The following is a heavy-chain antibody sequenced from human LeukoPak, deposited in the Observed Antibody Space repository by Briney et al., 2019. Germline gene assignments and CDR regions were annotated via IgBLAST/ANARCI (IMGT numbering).Heavy chain of an antibody. CDR1: GFTFNNYA. CDR2: LSGSGGIT. Sequence: PGGSLRLSCSASGFTFNNYAMLWVRQAPGKGLERVSGLSGSGGITNYANSVKGRFSISRDNSKNTMSLQMNSLGVEDTALYFCAKASGDYLGPHRALDIWGQGTQVTVS. D-gene: IGHD4-11*01. J-gene: IGHJ3*02. V-gene: IGHV3-23*01. CDR3: AKASGDYLGPHRALDI.